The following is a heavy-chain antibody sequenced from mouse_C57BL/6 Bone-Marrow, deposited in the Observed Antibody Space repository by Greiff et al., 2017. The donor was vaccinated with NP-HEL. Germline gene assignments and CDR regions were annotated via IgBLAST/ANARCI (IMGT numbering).Heavy chain of an antibody. CDR1: GFSLTSYG. J-gene: IGHJ4*01. CDR3: ARRDYDGYYYAMDY. CDR2: IWSGGST. V-gene: IGHV2-2*01. D-gene: IGHD2-4*01. Sequence: VQRVESGPGLVQPSQSLSITCTVSGFSLTSYGVHWVRQSPGKGLEWLGVIWSGGSTDYNAAFISRLSISKDNSKSQVFFKMNSLQADDTAIYYCARRDYDGYYYAMDYWGQGTSVTVSS.